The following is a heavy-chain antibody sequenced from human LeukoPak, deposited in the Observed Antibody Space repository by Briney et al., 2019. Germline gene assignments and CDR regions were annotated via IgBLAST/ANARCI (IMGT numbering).Heavy chain of an antibody. Sequence: NTSETLSLTCTVSGGSISSYYWSWIRQPPGKGLEWIGYIYYSGSTNYNPSLKSRVTISVDTSKNQFSLKLSSVTAADTAVYYCARLGTMDSPNDYWGQGTLVTVSS. CDR3: ARLGTMDSPNDY. V-gene: IGHV4-59*08. J-gene: IGHJ4*02. CDR2: IYYSGST. D-gene: IGHD2-2*03. CDR1: GGSISSYY.